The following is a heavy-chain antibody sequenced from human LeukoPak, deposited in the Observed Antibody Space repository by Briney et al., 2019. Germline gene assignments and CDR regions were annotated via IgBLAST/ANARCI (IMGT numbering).Heavy chain of an antibody. D-gene: IGHD5-12*01. V-gene: IGHV3-74*01. CDR3: ARGGSSRYTITY. CDR2: INSDGTNT. CDR1: GFIFRNYW. Sequence: GGSLRLSCAASGFIFRNYWMHWVRQVPGKGLVWVSRINSDGTNTTYADSVKGRFTISRDNAKNTLYLQMSSLRAEDTAVYYCARGGSSRYTITYWGQGTLVTVSS. J-gene: IGHJ4*02.